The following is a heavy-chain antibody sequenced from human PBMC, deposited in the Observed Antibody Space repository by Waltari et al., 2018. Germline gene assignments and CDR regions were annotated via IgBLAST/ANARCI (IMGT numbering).Heavy chain of an antibody. CDR2: GSGDATNI. J-gene: IGHJ6*02. D-gene: IGHD2-15*01. CDR1: GFAFRNFW. V-gene: IGHV3-74*03. CDR3: AAIYYSGTGYHYYYYGLDV. Sequence: ELQLVESGGGLVQPGGSLRLSCAASGFAFRNFWRHWVRQAPGKGLVWVASGSGDATNIMYAGSVDGRFTISRDNARNTLYLQMNSLRAEDTALYYCAAIYYSGTGYHYYYYGLDVWGQGTTVTVS.